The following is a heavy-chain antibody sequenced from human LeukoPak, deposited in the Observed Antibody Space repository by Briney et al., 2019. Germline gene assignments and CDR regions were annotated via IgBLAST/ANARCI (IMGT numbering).Heavy chain of an antibody. CDR2: INHSGST. Sequence: SETLSLTCAVYGGSFSGYYWSWIRQPPGKGLEWMGEINHSGSTNYNPSLKSRVTTSVDTSKNQLSLELTSVTAADTAVYYGARGRTSNWFDPWGQGTLVTVSS. D-gene: IGHD1-14*01. V-gene: IGHV4-34*01. J-gene: IGHJ5*02. CDR3: ARGRTSNWFDP. CDR1: GGSFSGYY.